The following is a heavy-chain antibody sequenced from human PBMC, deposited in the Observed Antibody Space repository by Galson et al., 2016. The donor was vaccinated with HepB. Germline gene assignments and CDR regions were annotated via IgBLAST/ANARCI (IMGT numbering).Heavy chain of an antibody. J-gene: IGHJ6*03. D-gene: IGHD1-26*01. V-gene: IGHV3-23*01. Sequence: SLRLSCAASGFTFSSYAMHWVRQAPGKGLEWVSAMSDSGGSTYYADSVKGRFTISRDNSKNTVDLQIHSLRSEDAAVYFCARDFKLGAPDYMDVWGKGTTVTVS. CDR3: ARDFKLGAPDYMDV. CDR1: GFTFSSYA. CDR2: MSDSGGST.